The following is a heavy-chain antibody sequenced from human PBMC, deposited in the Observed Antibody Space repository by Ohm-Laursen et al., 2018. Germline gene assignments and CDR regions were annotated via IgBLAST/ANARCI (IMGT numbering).Heavy chain of an antibody. CDR3: AKGRSGGGYHYSLFDS. D-gene: IGHD3-22*01. CDR1: GYTFTSYD. V-gene: IGHV1-8*01. J-gene: IGHJ4*02. CDR2: MNPNSGNT. Sequence: ASVKVSCKASGYTFTSYDINWGRQATGQGLEWMGWMNPNSGNTGYAQTFQGRVTMTRNTSISTAYMELSSLRSEDTALYYCAKGRSGGGYHYSLFDSWGQGTLVTVSS.